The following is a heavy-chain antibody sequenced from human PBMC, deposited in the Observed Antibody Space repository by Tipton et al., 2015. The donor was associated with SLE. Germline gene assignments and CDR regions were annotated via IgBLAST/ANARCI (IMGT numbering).Heavy chain of an antibody. J-gene: IGHJ4*02. Sequence: TLSLTCAVYGGSFSGYYWSWIRQPPGKGLEWIGYIYTSGSTNYNPSLKSRVTISVDTSKNQFSLKLSSVTAADTAVYYCARRGIVGAIDYWGQGTLVTVSS. V-gene: IGHV4-34*01. D-gene: IGHD1-26*01. CDR1: GGSFSGYY. CDR3: ARRGIVGAIDY. CDR2: IYTSGST.